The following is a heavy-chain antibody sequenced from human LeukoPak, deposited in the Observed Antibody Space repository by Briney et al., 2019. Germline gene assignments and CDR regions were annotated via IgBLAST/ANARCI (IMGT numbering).Heavy chain of an antibody. D-gene: IGHD6-25*01. CDR1: GGSISSSSYY. J-gene: IGHJ5*02. CDR2: IYYSGST. Sequence: SETLSLTCTVSGGSISSSSYYWGWIRQPPGKGLEWIGSIYYSGSTYYNPSLRSRVTMSVNTSKNQFSLNPTSVTAADTAVYSCAREGGDPRWLDPWGQGTLVTVSS. CDR3: AREGGDPRWLDP. V-gene: IGHV4-39*07.